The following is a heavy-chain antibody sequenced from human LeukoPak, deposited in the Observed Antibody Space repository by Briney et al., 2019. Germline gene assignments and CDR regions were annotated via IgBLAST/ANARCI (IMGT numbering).Heavy chain of an antibody. J-gene: IGHJ4*02. V-gene: IGHV3-23*01. Sequence: GGSLRLSCAASGFTVSSNYMSWVRQAPGKGLEWVSVISGIGVATYYADSVKGRFTISRDNSENTLYPQMNSLRAEDTAVYYCAKRAVTTFSSGFHYWGQGTLVTVSS. D-gene: IGHD4-17*01. CDR3: AKRAVTTFSSGFHY. CDR2: ISGIGVAT. CDR1: GFTVSSNY.